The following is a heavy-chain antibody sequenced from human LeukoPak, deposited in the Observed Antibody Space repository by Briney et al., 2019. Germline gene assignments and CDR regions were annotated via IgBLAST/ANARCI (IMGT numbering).Heavy chain of an antibody. CDR1: GGTFSSYA. V-gene: IGHV1-69*05. CDR3: ARDRKWSAAVFDAFDI. D-gene: IGHD3-3*01. CDR2: IIPIFGTA. J-gene: IGHJ3*02. Sequence: ASVKVSCKAPGGTFSSYAISWVRQAPGQGLEWMGRIIPIFGTANYAQKFQGRVTITTDESTSTAYMELSGLRSEDTAVYYCARDRKWSAAVFDAFDIWGQGTMVTVSS.